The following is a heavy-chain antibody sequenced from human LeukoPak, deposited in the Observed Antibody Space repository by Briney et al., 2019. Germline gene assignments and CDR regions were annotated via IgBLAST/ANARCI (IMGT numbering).Heavy chain of an antibody. CDR3: ARVPVTSGWFDP. Sequence: PSETLSLTCTVSGGSISSGDYYWSWIRQPPGQGLEWIGYIYYSGSTYYNPSLKSRVTMSVDTSKNQFSLKLSSVTAADTAVYYCARVPVTSGWFDPWGQGTLVTVSS. CDR1: GGSISSGDYY. D-gene: IGHD4-11*01. CDR2: IYYSGST. J-gene: IGHJ5*02. V-gene: IGHV4-30-4*01.